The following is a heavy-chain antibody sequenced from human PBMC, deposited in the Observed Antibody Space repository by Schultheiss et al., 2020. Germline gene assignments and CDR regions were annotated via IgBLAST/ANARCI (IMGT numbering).Heavy chain of an antibody. CDR2: ISSSSSTI. V-gene: IGHV3-48*01. Sequence: GGSLRLSCAASRFTFSSYSMNWVRQAPGKGLEWVSYISSSSSTIYYADSVKGRFTISRDNAKNSLYLQMNSLRAEDTAVYYCARCSSSWYGIYGMDVWGQGTTVTVSS. J-gene: IGHJ6*02. D-gene: IGHD6-13*01. CDR1: RFTFSSYS. CDR3: ARCSSSWYGIYGMDV.